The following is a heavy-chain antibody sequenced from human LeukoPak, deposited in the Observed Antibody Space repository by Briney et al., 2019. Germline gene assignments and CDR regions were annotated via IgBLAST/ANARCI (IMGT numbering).Heavy chain of an antibody. CDR1: GGSISSYY. D-gene: IGHD3-22*01. Sequence: SETLSLTCTVSGGSISSYYWSWIRQPPGKGLEWIGYIYYSGSTNYNPSLKSRVTISVDTSKNQFSLKLSSVTAADTAVYYCARVGYYYDSSGYYTEFDYWGQGTLVTVSS. CDR2: IYYSGST. CDR3: ARVGYYYDSSGYYTEFDY. J-gene: IGHJ4*01. V-gene: IGHV4-59*01.